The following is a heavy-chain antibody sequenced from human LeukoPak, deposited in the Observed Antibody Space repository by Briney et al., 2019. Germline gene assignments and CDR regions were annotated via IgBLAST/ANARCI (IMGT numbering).Heavy chain of an antibody. J-gene: IGHJ5*02. CDR2: IYYSGST. D-gene: IGHD2-15*01. Sequence: SETLSLTCTVSGGSTSSYYWSWIRQPPGKGLEWIGYIYYSGSTNYNPSLKSRVTISVDTSKNQFSLKLSSLTAADTAVYYCARVIYCSGGSCYDGAWFDPWGQGTLVTVSS. V-gene: IGHV4-59*08. CDR3: ARVIYCSGGSCYDGAWFDP. CDR1: GGSTSSYY.